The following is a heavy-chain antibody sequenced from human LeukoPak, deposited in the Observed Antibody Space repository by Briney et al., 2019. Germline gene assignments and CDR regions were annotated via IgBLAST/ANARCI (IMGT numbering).Heavy chain of an antibody. CDR3: ARDTDGTSSEFDP. Sequence: KTSQTLSLTCAVSGGSISSGLYSWSWIRQPPGKGLEWIGYIYHGGSSYYNPSPKSRVTLSLDRSKNQFSLRLSSVTAADTAVYYCARDTDGTSSEFDPWGQGILVTVSS. CDR1: GGSISSGLYS. J-gene: IGHJ5*02. CDR2: IYHGGSS. D-gene: IGHD2-2*01. V-gene: IGHV4-30-2*01.